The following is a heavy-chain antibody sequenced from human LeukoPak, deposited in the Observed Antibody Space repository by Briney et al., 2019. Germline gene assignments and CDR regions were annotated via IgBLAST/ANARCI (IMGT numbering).Heavy chain of an antibody. CDR3: ARTGRTTTTLDY. V-gene: IGHV3-74*01. J-gene: IGHJ4*02. CDR2: ISTDGSIT. D-gene: IGHD1-1*01. Sequence: GRSLRLSCAASGFTFSSYWMHWVRQAPGKGLVWVSHISTDGSITTYADSVKGRFTISRDNAKNTLYLQMNSLRVEETAVYYCARTGRTTTTLDYWGQGTLLTVSS. CDR1: GFTFSSYW.